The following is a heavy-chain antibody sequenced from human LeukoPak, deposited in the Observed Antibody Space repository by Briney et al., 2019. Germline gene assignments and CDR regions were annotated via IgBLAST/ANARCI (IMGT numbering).Heavy chain of an antibody. CDR1: GYTFTGYY. Sequence: ASVKVSCKSSGYTFTGYYMHGVRQAPARGLEWVGCINPNSGGTNKAQKFQGRVTMTRDTSISTAYMELSRLRSDDTAVYYCARDGYSYGSYYFDYWGQGTLVTVSS. J-gene: IGHJ4*02. V-gene: IGHV1-2*02. CDR2: INPNSGGT. D-gene: IGHD5-18*01. CDR3: ARDGYSYGSYYFDY.